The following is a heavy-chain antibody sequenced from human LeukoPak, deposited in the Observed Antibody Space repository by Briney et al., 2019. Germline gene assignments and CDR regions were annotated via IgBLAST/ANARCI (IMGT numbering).Heavy chain of an antibody. CDR2: ISGSGGST. V-gene: IGHV3-23*01. CDR3: AKHSDCSGSTCYKFDY. D-gene: IGHD2-15*01. J-gene: IGHJ4*02. Sequence: GGSLRLSCAASGLTFSSYAMSWVRQAPGKGLEWVSFISGSGGSTNYADSVKGRFTISRDNSKNTVYLQMNTLRAEDTALYYCAKHSDCSGSTCYKFDYWGQGSLVTASS. CDR1: GLTFSSYA.